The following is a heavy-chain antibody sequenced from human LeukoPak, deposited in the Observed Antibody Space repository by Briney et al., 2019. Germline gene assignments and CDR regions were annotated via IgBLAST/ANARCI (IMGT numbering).Heavy chain of an antibody. D-gene: IGHD3-9*01. CDR2: IIPIFGTA. CDR1: GGTFSSYA. Sequence: ASVKVSCKASGGTFSSYAISWVRQAPGQGLEWMGGIIPIFGTANYAQKFQGRVTITADESTSTAYMELSSLRSEDTAAYYCAREDGILTGYRVYYFDYWGQGTLVTVSS. J-gene: IGHJ4*02. CDR3: AREDGILTGYRVYYFDY. V-gene: IGHV1-69*13.